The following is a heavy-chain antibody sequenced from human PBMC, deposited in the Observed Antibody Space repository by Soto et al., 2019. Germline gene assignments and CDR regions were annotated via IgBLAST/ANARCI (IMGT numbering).Heavy chain of an antibody. CDR3: ARGSLYYYDSSGSIDY. V-gene: IGHV3-33*01. CDR2: IWYDGSNK. CDR1: GFTFSSYG. Sequence: GSLRLSCAASGFTFSSYGMHWVRQAPGKGLEWVAVIWYDGSNKYYADSVKGRFTISRDNSKNTLYLQMNSLRAEDTAVYYCARGSLYYYDSSGSIDYWGQGTLVTVSS. J-gene: IGHJ4*02. D-gene: IGHD3-22*01.